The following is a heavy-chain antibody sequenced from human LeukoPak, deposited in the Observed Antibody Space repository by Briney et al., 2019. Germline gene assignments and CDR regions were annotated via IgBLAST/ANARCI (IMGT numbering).Heavy chain of an antibody. CDR1: GYTFTRYG. Sequence: ASVKVSCKASGYTFTRYGISWVRQAPGQGLQWLGWISTPNDNTNYAQKFRDRVTMSTDTSTGTAYLDIRSLTSDDTAVYYCTRDHSNWNYAPDFWGQGTLVIVSS. D-gene: IGHD1-7*01. CDR3: TRDHSNWNYAPDF. V-gene: IGHV1-18*01. CDR2: ISTPNDNT. J-gene: IGHJ4*02.